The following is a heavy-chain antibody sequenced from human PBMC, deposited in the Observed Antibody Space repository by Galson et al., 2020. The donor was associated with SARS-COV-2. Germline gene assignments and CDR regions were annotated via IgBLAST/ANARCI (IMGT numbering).Heavy chain of an antibody. D-gene: IGHD4-17*01. V-gene: IGHV3-30*04. J-gene: IGHJ4*02. CDR1: GFTFSSYA. CDR3: AVVSEDYGDYVADY. CDR2: ISYDGSNK. Sequence: SCAASGFTFSSYAMHWVRQAPGKGLEWVAVISYDGSNKYYADSVKGRFTISRDNSKNTLYLQMNSLRAEDTAVYYCAVVSEDYGDYVADYWGQGTLVTVSS.